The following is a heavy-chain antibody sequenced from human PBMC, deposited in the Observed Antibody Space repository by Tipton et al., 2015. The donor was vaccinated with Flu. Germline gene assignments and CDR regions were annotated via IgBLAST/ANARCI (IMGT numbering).Heavy chain of an antibody. CDR2: ICPGSP. V-gene: IGHV4-39*07. J-gene: IGHJ5*02. D-gene: IGHD4-11*01. CDR1: GGSISSSTDY. CDR3: ARRDFSNYVSEPKNWFDP. Sequence: TLSLTCIVSGGSISSSTDYWGWIRQPPGKGLEWIGNICPGSPYYNPSLKSRVTISVARSKNQFSLRLTSVTAADTAVYFCARRDFSNYVSEPKNWFDPWGQGILVTVSS.